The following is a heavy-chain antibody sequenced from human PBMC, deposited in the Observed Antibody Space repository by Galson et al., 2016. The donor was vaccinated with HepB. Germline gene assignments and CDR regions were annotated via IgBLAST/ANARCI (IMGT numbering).Heavy chain of an antibody. D-gene: IGHD4-11*01. CDR3: ARYYGNYRAFDY. V-gene: IGHV3-33*04. CDR2: IWYDGSKD. Sequence: SLRLSCAASGNTFSSHGMHWVRQAPGKGLEWVALIWYDGSKDYYANAVKGRFAVTRDNFKNIFYLQRNSLRAEDTTMYYCARYYGNYRAFDYWGQGTLVAVSS. J-gene: IGHJ4*02. CDR1: GNTFSSHG.